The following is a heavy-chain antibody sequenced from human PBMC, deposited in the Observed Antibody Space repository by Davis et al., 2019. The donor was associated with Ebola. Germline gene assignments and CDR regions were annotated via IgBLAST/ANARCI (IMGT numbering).Heavy chain of an antibody. CDR2: INPKSGGT. Sequence: ASVKVSCKAAGGTLRTHGMSWVRQAPGQGLEWMGRINPKSGGTTYAQKFQGRVTMTRDTSISTASMELSGLRSDDTAVYYCARDIQLPLNWFDPWGQGTLVTVSS. CDR3: ARDIQLPLNWFDP. J-gene: IGHJ5*02. CDR1: GGTLRTHG. V-gene: IGHV1-2*06. D-gene: IGHD2-2*01.